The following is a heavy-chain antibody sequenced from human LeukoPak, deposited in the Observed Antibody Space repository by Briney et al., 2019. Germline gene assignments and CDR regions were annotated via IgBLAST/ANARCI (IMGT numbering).Heavy chain of an antibody. CDR3: ARELLRYGSGSRYSYGMDV. Sequence: ASGKVSCKASGYTFTGYYMHWVRQAPGQGLEWMGWINPNSGGTNYAQKFQGRVTMTRDTSISTAYMELSRLRSDDTAVYYCARELLRYGSGSRYSYGMDVWGQGTTVTVSS. CDR1: GYTFTGYY. CDR2: INPNSGGT. V-gene: IGHV1-2*02. D-gene: IGHD3-10*01. J-gene: IGHJ6*02.